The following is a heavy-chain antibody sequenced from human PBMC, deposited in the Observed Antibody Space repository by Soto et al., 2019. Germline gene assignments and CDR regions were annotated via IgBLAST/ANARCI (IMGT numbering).Heavy chain of an antibody. D-gene: IGHD3-22*01. Sequence: SETLSLTCTVSGGSISSGGYYWSWIRQHPGKGLEWIGYIYYSGSTYYNPSLKSRVTISVDTSKNQFSLKLSSVTAADTAVYYCAREGAYYDSSGYGGFDYWGQGTLVTVSS. CDR1: GGSISSGGYY. J-gene: IGHJ4*02. CDR3: AREGAYYDSSGYGGFDY. V-gene: IGHV4-31*03. CDR2: IYYSGST.